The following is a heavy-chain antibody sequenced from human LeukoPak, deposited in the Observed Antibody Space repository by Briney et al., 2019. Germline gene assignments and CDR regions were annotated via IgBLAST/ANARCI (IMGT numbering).Heavy chain of an antibody. V-gene: IGHV4-61*02. CDR1: GGSISSGTYY. CDR3: ARNSCPSGSCYDNRGYFDY. Sequence: SETLSLTCTVSGGSISSGTYYWSWIRQPAGKGLEWIGRIYTSGSTNYNPSLKSRITISVDTSKNQFSLKLSSVTAADTAVYYCARNSCPSGSCYDNRGYFDYWGQGTLVTVSS. CDR2: IYTSGST. D-gene: IGHD2-15*01. J-gene: IGHJ4*02.